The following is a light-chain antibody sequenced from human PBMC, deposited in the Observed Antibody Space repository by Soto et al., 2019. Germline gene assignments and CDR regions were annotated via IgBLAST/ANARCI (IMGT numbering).Light chain of an antibody. CDR2: EVS. V-gene: IGLV2-14*01. CDR3: SSFTNTITRYA. Sequence: QSALTQPASVSGSPGQSITLSCTGTSSDVGGYNYVSWFQHHPGKAPKLIIYEVSYRPSGVSNLFSGSKSGDTACLTISGLQAEDEADYYCSSFTNTITRYAFGTGTKLTVL. CDR1: SSDVGGYNY. J-gene: IGLJ1*01.